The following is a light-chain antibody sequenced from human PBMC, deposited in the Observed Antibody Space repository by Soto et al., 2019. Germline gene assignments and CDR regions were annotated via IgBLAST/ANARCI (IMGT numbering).Light chain of an antibody. CDR3: HQYNIYSWT. V-gene: IGKV1-5*01. Sequence: IPITRSPSILSSSVGDIVTITCRASQSISSWLAWYQQKPGKAPKFLIYDASSLESGVPSRFSGSGSGTEFTLTISSLQPDDFATYYCHQYNIYSWTFGQGTKVDI. CDR1: QSISSW. CDR2: DAS. J-gene: IGKJ1*01.